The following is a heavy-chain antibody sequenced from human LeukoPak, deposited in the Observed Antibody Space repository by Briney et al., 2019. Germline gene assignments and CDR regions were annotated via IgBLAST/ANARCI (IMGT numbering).Heavy chain of an antibody. Sequence: PSETLSLTCSVSGGSIRSYYWSWIRQPPGKGLEWIGYIYYSGSTNYNPSLKSRVTISVDTSKNQISLNLSSVTAADTAVYYCASGFTSTWYLVLAYWGQGTPVTVSS. J-gene: IGHJ4*02. V-gene: IGHV4-59*12. CDR3: ASGFTSTWYLVLAY. CDR2: IYYSGST. D-gene: IGHD6-13*01. CDR1: GGSIRSYY.